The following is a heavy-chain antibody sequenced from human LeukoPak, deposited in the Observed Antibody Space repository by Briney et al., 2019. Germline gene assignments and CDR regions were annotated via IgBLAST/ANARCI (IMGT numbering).Heavy chain of an antibody. CDR2: TYYRSKWYN. CDR1: GDSVSSDRVA. CDR3: ARESLNAFDI. V-gene: IGHV6-1*01. Sequence: PSQTLSLTCAISGDSVSSDRVAWNWIRQSPSRGLEWLTRTYYRSKWYNDYAVSVKSRITINPDTSKNQFSLHLNSVTPEDTAVYYCARESLNAFDIWGQGTMVTVSS. J-gene: IGHJ3*02.